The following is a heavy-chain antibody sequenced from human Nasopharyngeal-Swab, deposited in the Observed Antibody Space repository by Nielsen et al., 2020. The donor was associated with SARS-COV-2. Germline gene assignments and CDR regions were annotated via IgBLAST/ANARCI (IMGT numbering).Heavy chain of an antibody. Sequence: SETLSLTCTVSGGSVSSGSYYWSWIRQPPGKGPEWIGYIYYSGSTNYNPSLKSRVTISVDTSKNQFSLKLSSVTAADTAVYYCARDPRGYGGSPPFDYWGQGTLVTVSS. CDR2: IYYSGST. CDR1: GGSVSSGSYY. V-gene: IGHV4-61*01. CDR3: ARDPRGYGGSPPFDY. J-gene: IGHJ4*02. D-gene: IGHD4-23*01.